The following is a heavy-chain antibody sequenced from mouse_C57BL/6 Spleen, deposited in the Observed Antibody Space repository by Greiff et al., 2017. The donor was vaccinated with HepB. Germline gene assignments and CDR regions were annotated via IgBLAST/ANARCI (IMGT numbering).Heavy chain of an antibody. Sequence: QVQLQQPGAELVKPGASVKLSCKASGYTFTSYWMHWVKQRPGQGLEWIGMIHPNSGSTNYNEKFKSKATLTVDKSSSTAYMQLSSLTSEDSAVYYCANSNWDEGYFGYWGQGTTLTVSS. CDR1: GYTFTSYW. J-gene: IGHJ2*01. D-gene: IGHD4-1*01. V-gene: IGHV1-64*01. CDR2: IHPNSGST. CDR3: ANSNWDEGYFGY.